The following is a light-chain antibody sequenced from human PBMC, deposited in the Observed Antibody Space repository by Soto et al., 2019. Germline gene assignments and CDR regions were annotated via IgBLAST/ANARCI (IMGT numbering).Light chain of an antibody. V-gene: IGLV1-40*01. CDR1: WSNIGAGHD. CDR2: GNN. CDR3: QSFDSSLRGV. J-gene: IGLJ3*02. Sequence: QSVLTQPPSVSGAPGQSVTISCTGTWSNIGAGHDVHWYQQLPGTAPKLLIYGNNKRPSGVPDRFSGSKSGTSASLAITGLQAEDETDYYCQSFDSSLRGVFGGGTQLTVL.